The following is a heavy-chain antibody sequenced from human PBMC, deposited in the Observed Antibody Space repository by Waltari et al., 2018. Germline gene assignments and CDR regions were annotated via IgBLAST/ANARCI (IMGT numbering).Heavy chain of an antibody. CDR2: ISGSGGST. CDR1: GFTFSSYA. V-gene: IGHV3-23*01. D-gene: IGHD3-10*01. CDR3: AKGTPNGRGFFDY. J-gene: IGHJ4*02. Sequence: EVQLLESGGGLVQPGGSLRLSCAASGFTFSSYAMSWVRQAPGKGLEWVSSISGSGGSTYYADSVKGRFTISRDNSKNTLDPQMNSLRAEDTAVYYCAKGTPNGRGFFDYWGQGTLVTVSS.